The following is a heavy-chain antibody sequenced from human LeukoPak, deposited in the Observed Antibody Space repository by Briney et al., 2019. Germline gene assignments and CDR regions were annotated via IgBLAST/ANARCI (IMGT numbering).Heavy chain of an antibody. CDR1: GFTFSSYA. D-gene: IGHD2-21*02. CDR3: ARAEYCGGDCYSFDY. V-gene: IGHV3-30*04. J-gene: IGHJ4*02. Sequence: PGGSLRLSCAASGFTFSSYAMHWVRQAPGKGLEWVAVISYDGSNKYYADSVKGRFTISRDNSKNTLYLQMNSLRAEDTAVYYCARAEYCGGDCYSFDYWGQGTLVTVSS. CDR2: ISYDGSNK.